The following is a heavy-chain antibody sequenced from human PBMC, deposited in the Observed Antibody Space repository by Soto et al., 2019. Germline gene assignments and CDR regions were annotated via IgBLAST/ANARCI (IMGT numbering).Heavy chain of an antibody. CDR2: IFYSGRSGST. D-gene: IGHD5-12*01. V-gene: IGHV4-59*01. CDR1: GGSINSYY. Sequence: SETLSLTCSVSGGSINSYYWSWIRQPPGKGLEWIGYIFYSGRSGSTNYNPSLKSRVTISVDTSKNQFSLKVSSVTAADTAVYYCAKTALGWLHPWGPGTLVTVSS. CDR3: AKTALGWLHP. J-gene: IGHJ5*02.